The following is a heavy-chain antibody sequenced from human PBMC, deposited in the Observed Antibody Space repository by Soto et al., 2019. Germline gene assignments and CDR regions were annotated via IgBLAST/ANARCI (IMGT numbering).Heavy chain of an antibody. J-gene: IGHJ4*02. CDR2: IYPGDSDT. Sequence: LGESLKISCKGSGYSFTSYLIGWVRQMPVKGLEWMGIIYPGDSDTRYSPSFQGQVTISADKSISTAYLQWSSLKASDTAMYYCARIGSGSWYIYDYLGQRTLVTFYS. V-gene: IGHV5-51*01. CDR1: GYSFTSYL. D-gene: IGHD6-13*01. CDR3: ARIGSGSWYIYDY.